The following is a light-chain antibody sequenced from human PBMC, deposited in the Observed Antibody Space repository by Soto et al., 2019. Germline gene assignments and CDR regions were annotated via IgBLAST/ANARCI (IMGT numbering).Light chain of an antibody. CDR2: DVS. CDR1: SSDVGGYNS. J-gene: IGLJ2*01. CDR3: SSYARSSTLVV. V-gene: IGLV2-14*01. Sequence: QSALTQPASVSGSPGQSITISCTGTSSDVGGYNSVSWYQQHPGKVPKLMIYDVSNRPSGVSNRFSGSKSGNMASLTISGLQAEDEADYYCSSYARSSTLVVFGGGTKLTVL.